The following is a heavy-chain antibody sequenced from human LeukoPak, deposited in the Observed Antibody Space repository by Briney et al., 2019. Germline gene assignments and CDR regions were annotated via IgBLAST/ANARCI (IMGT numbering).Heavy chain of an antibody. CDR1: GGTFSSYA. V-gene: IGHV1-69*05. J-gene: IGHJ4*02. Sequence: SVKVSCKASGGTFSSYAISWVRQAPGQGLEWMGRIIPIFGTANYAQKFQGRVTITTDESTSTAYMELSSLRSEDTAVYYCAKVDFDWLSPFDYWGQGTLVTVSS. D-gene: IGHD3-9*01. CDR2: IIPIFGTA. CDR3: AKVDFDWLSPFDY.